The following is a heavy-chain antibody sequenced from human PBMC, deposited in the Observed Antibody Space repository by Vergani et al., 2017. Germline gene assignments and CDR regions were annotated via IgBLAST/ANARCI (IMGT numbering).Heavy chain of an antibody. CDR1: GYSFTSYW. CDR3: SIHRPSPRVFWSGYYPDPFDY. D-gene: IGHD3-3*01. CDR2: IYPGDSDT. J-gene: IGHJ4*02. V-gene: IGHV5-51*01. Sequence: VQLVQSGAEVKKPGESLKISCKGSGYSFTSYWIGWVRQMPGKGLEWMGIIYPGDSDTRYSPSFQSQVTISADKSISTAYLQWSSLKASYTAMYYCSIHRPSPRVFWSGYYPDPFDYWGQGTLVTVSS.